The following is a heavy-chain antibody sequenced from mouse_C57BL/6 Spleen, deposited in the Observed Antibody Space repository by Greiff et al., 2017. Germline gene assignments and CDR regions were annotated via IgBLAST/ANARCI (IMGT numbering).Heavy chain of an antibody. Sequence: EVQLQQSGPELVKPGASVKISCKASGYSFTGYFMNWVMQSHGKRLEWIGRINPYNGDTFYNQKFKGKATLTVDKSSSTAHMELRSLTSEDSAVYYCARSGDYLSFDYWGQGTTLTVSS. CDR3: ARSGDYLSFDY. J-gene: IGHJ2*01. CDR1: GYSFTGYF. D-gene: IGHD2-4*01. V-gene: IGHV1-20*01. CDR2: INPYNGDT.